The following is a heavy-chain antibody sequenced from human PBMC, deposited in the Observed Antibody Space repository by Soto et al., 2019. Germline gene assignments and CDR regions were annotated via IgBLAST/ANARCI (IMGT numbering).Heavy chain of an antibody. V-gene: IGHV3-23*01. J-gene: IGHJ4*02. Sequence: GGSLRLSCAASGFTFSSYAMTWVRQAPGKGLEWVSAISGSGDRTHDADSVKGRFTISRDNSKNTVSLQMNSLRVEDTAIYYCAKGLFSGSFRHFDCWGQGALVTVSS. CDR1: GFTFSSYA. CDR3: AKGLFSGSFRHFDC. CDR2: ISGSGDRT. D-gene: IGHD1-26*01.